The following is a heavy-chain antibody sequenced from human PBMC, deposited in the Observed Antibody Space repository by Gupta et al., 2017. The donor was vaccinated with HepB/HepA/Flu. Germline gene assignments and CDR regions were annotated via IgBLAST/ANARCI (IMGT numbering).Heavy chain of an antibody. D-gene: IGHD2-2*01. Sequence: EVQLVESGGGVVQPGGSLRLSCAASGFTFDDYAMQWVRQAPGKGLEWVSLISGDGGSTYYADSVKCRFTISRDNSKNSLYLQMNSLRTEDTALYYCAKDVYPLVPAAMEHYYYYYGMDVWGQGTTVTVSS. CDR1: GFTFDDYA. CDR2: ISGDGGST. CDR3: AKDVYPLVPAAMEHYYYYYGMDV. J-gene: IGHJ6*02. V-gene: IGHV3-43*02.